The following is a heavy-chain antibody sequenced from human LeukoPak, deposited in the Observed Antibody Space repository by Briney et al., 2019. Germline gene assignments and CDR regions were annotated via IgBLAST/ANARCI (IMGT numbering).Heavy chain of an antibody. J-gene: IGHJ4*02. CDR2: ISGSGTGT. Sequence: GGSLRLSCAASGFTFSSSAMSWVRQAPGKGLYWVSAISGSGTGTYYADSVMGRFTISRDNSKNTLYLQMNSLRAEDTAVYYCAKEGGTGTRFDHWGQGTLVTVSS. D-gene: IGHD1-7*01. CDR3: AKEGGTGTRFDH. CDR1: GFTFSSSA. V-gene: IGHV3-23*01.